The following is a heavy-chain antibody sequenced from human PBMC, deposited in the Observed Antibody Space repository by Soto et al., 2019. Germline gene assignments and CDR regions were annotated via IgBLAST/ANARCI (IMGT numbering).Heavy chain of an antibody. D-gene: IGHD1-26*01. V-gene: IGHV3-48*03. CDR3: ARRASR. Sequence: EVQLVESGGGLVQPGGSLRLSCAVSGFTFSSSEMYWVRQAPGKGLEWISYIHPSGQPIFYADSVKGRFTISRDNANNSLFLQMNSLRAEDTAVYYCARRASRWGQGTMDTVSS. J-gene: IGHJ3*01. CDR2: IHPSGQPI. CDR1: GFTFSSSE.